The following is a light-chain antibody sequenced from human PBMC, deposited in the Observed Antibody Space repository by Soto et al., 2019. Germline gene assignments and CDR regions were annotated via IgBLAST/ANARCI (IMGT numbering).Light chain of an antibody. CDR3: QQYGSSQGIT. V-gene: IGKV3-20*01. J-gene: IGKJ5*01. Sequence: EIVMTQSPATLSVSPGDRAILSCRAGQGVTTNFAWYQQKPGQAPRLLIYGASSRATGIPDRFSGSGSGTDFTLTISRLEPEDFAVYYCQQYGSSQGITFGQGTRLEIK. CDR2: GAS. CDR1: QGVTTN.